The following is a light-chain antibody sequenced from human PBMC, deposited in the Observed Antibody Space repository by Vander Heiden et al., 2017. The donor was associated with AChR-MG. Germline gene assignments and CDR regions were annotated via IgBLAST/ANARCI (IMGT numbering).Light chain of an antibody. CDR1: QSIGGW. V-gene: IGKV1-5*03. Sequence: DIQVTQSPSTLSASVGDRVTITCRASQSIGGWLAWYQQKPGKAPKLLIYKASSLESGVPSRFSGSGSGTEFTLTIDSLQPDDFATYFCQHYNSYSPTFGQGTNVEIK. J-gene: IGKJ1*01. CDR2: KAS. CDR3: QHYNSYSPT.